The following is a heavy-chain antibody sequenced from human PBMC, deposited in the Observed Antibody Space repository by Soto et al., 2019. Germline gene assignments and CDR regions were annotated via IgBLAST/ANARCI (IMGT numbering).Heavy chain of an antibody. CDR3: AKEQKDCSTWTELNY. CDR2: IYSGGSS. J-gene: IGHJ4*02. CDR1: GFTVSSSH. Sequence: PGGSLRLSCTTSGFTVSSSHMTWVRQAPGKGLEWVSVIYSGGSSYYAVSVQGRFTISRDNSKNTVYLQMNSLRGEDTAVYYCAKEQKDCSTWTELNYWGQGTLVTAPQ. D-gene: IGHD6-13*01. V-gene: IGHV3-53*01.